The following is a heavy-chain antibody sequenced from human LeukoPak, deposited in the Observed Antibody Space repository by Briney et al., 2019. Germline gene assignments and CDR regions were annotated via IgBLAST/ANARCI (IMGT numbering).Heavy chain of an antibody. CDR1: VYTFTSYV. V-gene: IGHV1-18*01. CDR3: ARAGTTLLLDY. J-gene: IGHJ4*02. CDR2: ISAHNGKT. D-gene: IGHD4-11*01. Sequence: GASVKVSCKASVYTFTSYVSVWVRQAPGQGLQWMGWISAHNGKTNYPQNLHGRVTMTTDTSTNTVYLELRSLTSDDTAVYYCARAGTTLLLDYWGQGTLVTVSS.